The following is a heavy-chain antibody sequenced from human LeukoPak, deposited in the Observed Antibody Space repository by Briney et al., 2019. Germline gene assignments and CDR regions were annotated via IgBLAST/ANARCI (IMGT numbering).Heavy chain of an antibody. J-gene: IGHJ4*02. CDR1: GYSISSGYY. Sequence: SETLSLTCAVSGYSISSGYYWGWIRQPPGKGLEWIGSIYHSGSTYYNPSLKSRVTISVDTSKNQFSLKLSSVTAADTAVYYCAMEEAVAGSKGYWGQETLVTVSS. V-gene: IGHV4-38-2*01. D-gene: IGHD6-19*01. CDR2: IYHSGST. CDR3: AMEEAVAGSKGY.